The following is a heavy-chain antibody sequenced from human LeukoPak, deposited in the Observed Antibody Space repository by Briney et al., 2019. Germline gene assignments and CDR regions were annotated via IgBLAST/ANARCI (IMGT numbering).Heavy chain of an antibody. CDR2: ISYDGSNK. J-gene: IGHJ4*02. CDR3: AKDQGYSYGYSDY. Sequence: GGPLRLSCAASGFTFSSYVMHGVRQAPGKGLEWVAVISYDGSNKYYADSVKGRFTVSRDNSKNTLFLQMNSLRAEDTAVYYCAKDQGYSYGYSDYWGQGTLVTVSS. D-gene: IGHD5-18*01. V-gene: IGHV3-30*04. CDR1: GFTFSSYV.